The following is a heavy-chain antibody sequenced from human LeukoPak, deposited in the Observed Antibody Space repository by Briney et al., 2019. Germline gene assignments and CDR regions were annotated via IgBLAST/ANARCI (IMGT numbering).Heavy chain of an antibody. V-gene: IGHV4-61*02. CDR3: ARVRKVTTGAFDI. CDR2: IYTSGNT. D-gene: IGHD4-17*01. J-gene: IGHJ3*02. Sequence: SETLSLTCTVSGGSISSGSFYWSWIRQPAGKGLEWIGRIYTSGNTNYNPSLKSRVTISVDTSKNQFSLKLSSVTAADTAVYYCARVRKVTTGAFDIWGQGTMVTVSS. CDR1: GGSISSGSFY.